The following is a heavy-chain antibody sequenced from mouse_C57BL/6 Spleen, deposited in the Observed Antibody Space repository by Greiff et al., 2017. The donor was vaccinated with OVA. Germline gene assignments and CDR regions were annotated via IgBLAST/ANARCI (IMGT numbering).Heavy chain of an antibody. CDR3: ARGGDWFAY. J-gene: IGHJ3*01. Sequence: QVQLKESGPGLVQPSQSLSITCTVSGFSLTSYGVHWVRQSPGKGLEWLGVIWSGGSTDYNAAFISRLSISTDNSKSQVFFKIDSLEADDTAICYCARGGDWFAYWGQGTLVTVSA. CDR1: GFSLTSYG. V-gene: IGHV2-2*01. CDR2: IWSGGST.